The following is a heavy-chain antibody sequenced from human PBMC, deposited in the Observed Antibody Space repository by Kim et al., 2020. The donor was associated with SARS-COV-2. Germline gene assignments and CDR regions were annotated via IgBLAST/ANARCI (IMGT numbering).Heavy chain of an antibody. D-gene: IGHD4-17*01. CDR3: ARVGNYGAKD. CDR2: IYSGGST. CDR1: GFTVSNNY. J-gene: IGHJ4*02. V-gene: IGHV3-66*01. Sequence: VGSLRLSCAASGFTVSNNYMSWVRQAPGRGLEWVSIIYSGGSTYYTDSVKGRFTVSRDNSNNTLYLQMNSLRAEDTAVYYCARVGNYGAKDWGQGTLVSV.